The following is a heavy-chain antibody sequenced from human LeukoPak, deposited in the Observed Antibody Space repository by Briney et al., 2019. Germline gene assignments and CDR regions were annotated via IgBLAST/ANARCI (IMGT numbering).Heavy chain of an antibody. V-gene: IGHV1-18*01. CDR2: VSAYNGNT. CDR1: GYTFSTYG. J-gene: IGHJ3*02. CDR3: AKVVHGTVAFDI. Sequence: ASVKVSCKASGYTFSTYGITWVRQAPGQGLEWMGWVSAYNGNTNYAQKFRGRVTMTTDTSTSTAYMDLRSLRSDDTAVYYCAKVVHGTVAFDIWGQGTLVTVSS. D-gene: IGHD2-2*01.